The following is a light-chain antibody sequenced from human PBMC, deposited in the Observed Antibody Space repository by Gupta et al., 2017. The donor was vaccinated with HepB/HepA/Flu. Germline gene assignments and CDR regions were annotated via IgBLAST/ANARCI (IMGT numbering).Light chain of an antibody. CDR2: EVT. CDR3: SSYTMSRTVI. J-gene: IGLJ2*01. Sequence: QSARTQPPSVSGSPGQSVTISCTGTSSDIGTYNRVSWYQQPPGTAPILMIYEVTHRPSGSPGCFSWTKSGNTASLTISGLQAEDDAYYYCSSYTMSRTVIFGGGTRLTVL. V-gene: IGLV2-18*02. CDR1: SSDIGTYNR.